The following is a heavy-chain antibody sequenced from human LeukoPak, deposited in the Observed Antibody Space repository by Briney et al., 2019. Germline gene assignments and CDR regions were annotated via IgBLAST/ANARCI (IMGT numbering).Heavy chain of an antibody. CDR3: ARGGRIAAAGTGYFDY. V-gene: IGHV4-4*02. CDR1: GGSITNTNY. CDR2: VNLQGST. Sequence: PSETLSLTCGVSGGSITNTNYWTWVRQPPGKGLEWIGEVNLQGSTNYNPSLMGRVAISVDTSENHISLQLTSVTAADTAVYYCARGGRIAAAGTGYFDYWGQGTLVTVSS. D-gene: IGHD6-13*01. J-gene: IGHJ4*02.